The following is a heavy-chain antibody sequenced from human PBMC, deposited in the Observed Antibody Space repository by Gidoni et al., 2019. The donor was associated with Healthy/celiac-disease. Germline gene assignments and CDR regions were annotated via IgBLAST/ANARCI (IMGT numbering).Heavy chain of an antibody. CDR3: AKDRRSTSCYYDY. CDR1: GFTFSSYA. V-gene: IGHV3-23*01. Sequence: EVQPLESGGGLVQPGGSLSLSCAASGFTFSSYAMSWVRQAPGKGLEWVSAISGSGGSTYYADSVKGRFTIYRDNSKNTLYLQMNSLRAEDTAVYYCAKDRRSTSCYYDYWGQGTLVTVSS. J-gene: IGHJ4*02. D-gene: IGHD2-2*01. CDR2: ISGSGGST.